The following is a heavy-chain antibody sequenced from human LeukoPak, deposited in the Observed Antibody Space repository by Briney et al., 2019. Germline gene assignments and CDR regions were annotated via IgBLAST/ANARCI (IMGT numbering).Heavy chain of an antibody. CDR3: AKVADYCSSTSCLRSWFDP. CDR2: IRYDGSNK. V-gene: IGHV3-30*02. J-gene: IGHJ5*02. CDR1: GFTFSSYG. Sequence: GGSLRLSCAASGFTFSSYGMHWARQAPGKGLEWVAFIRYDGSNKYYADSVKGRFTISRDNSKNTLYLQMNSLRAEDTAVYYCAKVADYCSSTSCLRSWFDPWGQGTLVTVSS. D-gene: IGHD2-2*01.